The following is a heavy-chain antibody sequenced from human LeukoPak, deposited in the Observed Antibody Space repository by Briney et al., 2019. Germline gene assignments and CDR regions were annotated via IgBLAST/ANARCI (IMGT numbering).Heavy chain of an antibody. Sequence: SETLSLTCTVSGYSISSGYYWGWIRQPPGKGLEWIGNIYHSGSTYYNPSLKSRVTVSVDTSKNQFSLKLSSVTAADTAVYYCARALSSTSCRFDYWGQGTLVTVSS. D-gene: IGHD2-2*01. CDR3: ARALSSTSCRFDY. CDR2: IYHSGST. V-gene: IGHV4-38-2*02. CDR1: GYSISSGYY. J-gene: IGHJ4*02.